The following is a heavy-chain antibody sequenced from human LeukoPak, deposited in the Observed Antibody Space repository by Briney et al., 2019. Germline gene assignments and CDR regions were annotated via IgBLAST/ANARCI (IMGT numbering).Heavy chain of an antibody. CDR3: ARSKTGSYARPFDY. CDR1: GVSVSSDY. CDR2: LYSGGSS. J-gene: IGHJ4*02. V-gene: IGHV3-66*01. D-gene: IGHD1-26*01. Sequence: GGSLRLSCAASGVSVSSDYMSWVRQAPGKGLECVSLLYSGGSSHYTGSVKGRFTISRDKSKNMVSLQMNSLRAEDTAVYFCARSKTGSYARPFDYWGQGTLVTVSS.